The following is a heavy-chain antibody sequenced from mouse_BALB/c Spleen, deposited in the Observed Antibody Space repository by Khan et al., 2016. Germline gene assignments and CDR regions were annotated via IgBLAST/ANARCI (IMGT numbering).Heavy chain of an antibody. J-gene: IGHJ2*02. D-gene: IGHD1-1*01. V-gene: IGHV14-3*02. CDR1: DYNFKDSF. CDR3: AGDLGISYGY. Sequence: VQLEQSGPELVKPGASVKLSCKASDYNFKDSFMHWVKQRPDQDLEWIGRIDTATAKTKYDPKFRDKVTITLDTSANTAYLQISSLSADTTTVYNLAGDLGISYGYWGPGASLTSSS. CDR2: IDTATAKT.